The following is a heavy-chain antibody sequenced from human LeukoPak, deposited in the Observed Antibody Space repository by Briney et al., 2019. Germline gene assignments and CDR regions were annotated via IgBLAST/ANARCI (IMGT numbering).Heavy chain of an antibody. CDR1: GFTFSSYA. CDR3: ATSDYYDSGRGGVSPSDY. J-gene: IGHJ4*02. CDR2: ISGSGGTT. D-gene: IGHD3-10*01. V-gene: IGHV3-23*01. Sequence: GGSLRLSCAASGFTFSSYAMSWVRQAPGKGLEWVSTISGSGGTTYYVDSVKGRFTISRDNSKNTLYPQMNNLRGEDTAVYYCATSDYYDSGRGGVSPSDYWGQGTLVTVSS.